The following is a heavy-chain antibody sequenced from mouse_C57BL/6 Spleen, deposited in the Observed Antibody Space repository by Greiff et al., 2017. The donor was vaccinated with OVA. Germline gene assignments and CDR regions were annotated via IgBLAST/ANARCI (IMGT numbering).Heavy chain of an antibody. CDR2: ISSGSSTI. Sequence: EVKLVESGGGLVKPGGSLKLSCAASGFTFSDYGMHWVRQAPEKGLEWVAYISSGSSTIYYADTVKGRFTISRDNAKSTLFLQMTSLRSEDTAMYYCARNYYGSFDYWGQGTTLTVSS. D-gene: IGHD1-1*01. CDR1: GFTFSDYG. CDR3: ARNYYGSFDY. J-gene: IGHJ2*01. V-gene: IGHV5-17*01.